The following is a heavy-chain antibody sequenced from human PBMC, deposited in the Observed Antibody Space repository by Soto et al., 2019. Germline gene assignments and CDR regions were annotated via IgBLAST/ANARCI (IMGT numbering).Heavy chain of an antibody. CDR3: SRIAVSGPITGSDF. CDR2: MHYTGFS. D-gene: IGHD6-19*01. Sequence: SETLSLTCSFSGDSVTGHYLTWIRQSPEKGLEWIGYMHYTGFSHYNPSLKSRLTISVDRSKTQFSLRLTSVTVADTAVYYCSRIAVSGPITGSDFCGQGVLVTVSS. V-gene: IGHV4-59*08. CDR1: GDSVTGHY. J-gene: IGHJ4*02.